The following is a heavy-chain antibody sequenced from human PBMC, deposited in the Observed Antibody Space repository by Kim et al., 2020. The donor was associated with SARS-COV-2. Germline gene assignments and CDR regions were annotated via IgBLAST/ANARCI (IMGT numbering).Heavy chain of an antibody. CDR2: IYYSGST. Sequence: SETLSLTCTVSGGSISSGGYYWSWIRQHPGKGLEWIGYIYYSGSTYYNPSLKSRVTISVDTSKNQFSLKLSSVTAADTAVYYCAREYYYDSSGYYYVWFDPWGQGTLVTVSS. V-gene: IGHV4-31*03. CDR3: AREYYYDSSGYYYVWFDP. D-gene: IGHD3-22*01. J-gene: IGHJ5*02. CDR1: GGSISSGGYY.